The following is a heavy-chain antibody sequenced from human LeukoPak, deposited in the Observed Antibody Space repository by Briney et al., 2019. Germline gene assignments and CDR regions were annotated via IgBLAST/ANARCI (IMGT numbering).Heavy chain of an antibody. CDR2: ICYSGST. J-gene: IGHJ4*02. CDR3: ARDHRSSGFDY. CDR1: GGSISSGGYY. D-gene: IGHD6-13*01. V-gene: IGHV4-31*03. Sequence: PSETLSLTCTVSGGSISSGGYYWSWTRQHPGKGLEWIGYICYSGSTYYNPSLKSRVTISVDTSKNQFSLKLSSVTAADTAVYYCARDHRSSGFDYWGQGTLVTVSS.